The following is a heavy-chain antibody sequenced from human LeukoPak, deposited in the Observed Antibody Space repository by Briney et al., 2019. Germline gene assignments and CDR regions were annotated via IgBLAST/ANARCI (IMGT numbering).Heavy chain of an antibody. D-gene: IGHD3-22*01. CDR3: AKTFFDSSAYYPRHFDY. Sequence: ASVKVSCKASGYTFTSYGIIWVRQAPGQGLEWMGWISAYNGNTNYAQKFQGRVTMTTDTSTSTAYMELRSLRSDDTAVYYCAKTFFDSSAYYPRHFDYCGQGTLVTVSS. V-gene: IGHV1-18*01. CDR2: ISAYNGNT. CDR1: GYTFTSYG. J-gene: IGHJ4*02.